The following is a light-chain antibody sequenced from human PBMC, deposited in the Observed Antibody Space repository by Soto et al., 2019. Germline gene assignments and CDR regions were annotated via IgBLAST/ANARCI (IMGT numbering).Light chain of an antibody. CDR3: QQYDNLPLYT. Sequence: DIQMTQSPSSLSASVGDRVTITCQASQDISNYLNWYQQKPGKAPKLLIYDASNLETGVPSRFSGSGSETDFTFTISSLQHEDIATYYCQQYDNLPLYTFGQGTKLEIK. CDR1: QDISNY. V-gene: IGKV1-33*01. CDR2: DAS. J-gene: IGKJ2*01.